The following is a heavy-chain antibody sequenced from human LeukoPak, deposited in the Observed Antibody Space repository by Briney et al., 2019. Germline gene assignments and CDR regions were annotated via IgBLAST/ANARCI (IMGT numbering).Heavy chain of an antibody. CDR2: IYTSGST. Sequence: SETLSLTCTVSGGSISSYYWSWIRQPAGKGLEWIGRIYTSGSTNYNPSLKSRVTISVDTSKNQFSLQLRSVTAADTAVYYCAREDPQTTVPEGMDVWGQGTTVIVSS. V-gene: IGHV4-4*07. D-gene: IGHD4-17*01. J-gene: IGHJ6*02. CDR3: AREDPQTTVPEGMDV. CDR1: GGSISSYY.